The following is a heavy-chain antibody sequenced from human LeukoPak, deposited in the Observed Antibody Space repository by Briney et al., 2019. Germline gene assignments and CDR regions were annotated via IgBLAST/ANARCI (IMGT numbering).Heavy chain of an antibody. CDR1: GFTFSSYW. J-gene: IGHJ4*02. D-gene: IGHD1-26*01. CDR2: IKQDGSEK. Sequence: PGGSLRLSCAASGFTFSSYWMSWGRPAPGKGLEWVANIKQDGSEKYYVDSVKGRFTISRDNAKNSLYLQMNSLRAEDTAVYYCALGRGSYFPFDYWGQGTLVTVSS. V-gene: IGHV3-7*01. CDR3: ALGRGSYFPFDY.